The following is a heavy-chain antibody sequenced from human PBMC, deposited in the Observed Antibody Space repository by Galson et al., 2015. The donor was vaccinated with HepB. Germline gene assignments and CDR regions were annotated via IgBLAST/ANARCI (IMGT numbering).Heavy chain of an antibody. CDR3: ARDGYYDSSGSSWFDP. V-gene: IGHV1-18*01. J-gene: IGHJ5*02. CDR1: GYTFTSYG. Sequence: SVKVSCKASGYTFTSYGISWVRRAPGQGLEWMGWISAYNGNTNYAQKLQGRVTMTTDTSTSTAYMELRSLRSDDTAVYYCARDGYYDSSGSSWFDPWGQGTLVTVSS. D-gene: IGHD3-22*01. CDR2: ISAYNGNT.